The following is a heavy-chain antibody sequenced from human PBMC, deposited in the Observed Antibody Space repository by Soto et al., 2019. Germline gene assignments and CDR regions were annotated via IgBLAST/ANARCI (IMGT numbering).Heavy chain of an antibody. V-gene: IGHV4-31*03. CDR2: IYYSGST. CDR3: ERSRNERARGYYFDY. CDR1: GGSISSGGYY. J-gene: IGHJ4*02. Sequence: SETLSLTCTVSGGSISSGGYYWSWIRQHPGKGLEWIGYIYYSGSTYYNPSLKSRVTISVDTSKNQFSLKLSSVTAADTAVYYCERSRNERARGYYFDYWGQGTLVTVSS. D-gene: IGHD1-1*01.